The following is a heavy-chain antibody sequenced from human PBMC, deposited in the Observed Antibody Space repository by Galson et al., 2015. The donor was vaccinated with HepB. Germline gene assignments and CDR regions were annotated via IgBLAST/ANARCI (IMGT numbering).Heavy chain of an antibody. Sequence: SETLSLTCAVYGGSLSGNYWTWIRQPPGKGLEWIGKINHSGSTIYNPSLKSRITISIDTSKNQFSLRLNSVTAADTAVYYCAKEEQENAFDIWGHGTMVTVSS. J-gene: IGHJ3*02. D-gene: IGHD5-24*01. CDR2: INHSGST. CDR1: GGSLSGNY. V-gene: IGHV4-34*01. CDR3: AKEEQENAFDI.